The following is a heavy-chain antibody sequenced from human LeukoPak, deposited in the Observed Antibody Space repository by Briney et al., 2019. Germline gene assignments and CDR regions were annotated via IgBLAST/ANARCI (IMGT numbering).Heavy chain of an antibody. CDR1: GGSISSSSYY. CDR2: IYYSGST. V-gene: IGHV4-39*01. CDR3: ARQSPGSGRFDY. J-gene: IGHJ4*02. Sequence: PSETLSLTCTVSGGSISSSSYYGGWILQPPGKGLEWIGGIYYSGSTYYNPSLKSRVTISVDTSKNQFSLKLSSVTAADTAVYYCARQSPGSGRFDYWGQGTLVTVSS. D-gene: IGHD2-15*01.